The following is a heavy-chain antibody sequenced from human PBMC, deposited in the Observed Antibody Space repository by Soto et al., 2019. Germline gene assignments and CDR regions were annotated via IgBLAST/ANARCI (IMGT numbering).Heavy chain of an antibody. Sequence: PSETLSLTCAVYGGSFSGYYWSWIRQPPGKGLEWIGEINYSGSTNYNPSLKSRVTISVDTSKNQFSLKLSSVTAADTAVYYCARGRIVVVPAARHNWFDPWGQGTLVT. CDR2: INYSGST. CDR3: ARGRIVVVPAARHNWFDP. D-gene: IGHD2-2*01. J-gene: IGHJ5*02. CDR1: GGSFSGYY. V-gene: IGHV4-34*01.